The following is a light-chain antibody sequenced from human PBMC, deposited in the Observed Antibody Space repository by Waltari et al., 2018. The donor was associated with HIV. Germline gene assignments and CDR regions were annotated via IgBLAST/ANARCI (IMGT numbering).Light chain of an antibody. CDR2: ANV. V-gene: IGLV1-51*01. CDR1: GSSSSDIGDDF. CDR3: GSWVRSLDGGV. Sequence: QSVLTQPPSVSAAPGQKVTISCSTSGSSSSDIGDDFVSWYQHLPGAAPKLVIVANVKRPSGSPDRIAGSKTVTSDTLTITGLQTGDEASYCGGSWVRSLDGGVVGRGTKLTVL. J-gene: IGLJ2*01.